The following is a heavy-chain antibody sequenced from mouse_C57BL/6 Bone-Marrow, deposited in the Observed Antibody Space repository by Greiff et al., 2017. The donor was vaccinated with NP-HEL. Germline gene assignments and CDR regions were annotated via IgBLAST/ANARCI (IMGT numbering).Heavy chain of an antibody. CDR3: ARWDYGYDGVAYYYAMDY. D-gene: IGHD2-2*01. V-gene: IGHV1-55*01. Sequence: QVQLKQPGAELVKPGASVKMSCKASGYTFTSYWITWVKQRPGQGLEWIGDIYPGSGSTNYNEKFKSKATLTVDTSSSPAYMQLSSLTSEDSAVYYCARWDYGYDGVAYYYAMDYWGQGTSVTVSS. CDR1: GYTFTSYW. CDR2: IYPGSGST. J-gene: IGHJ4*01.